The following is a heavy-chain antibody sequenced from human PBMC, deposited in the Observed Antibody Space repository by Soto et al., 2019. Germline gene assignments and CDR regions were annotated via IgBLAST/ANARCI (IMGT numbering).Heavy chain of an antibody. Sequence: QVQLVESGGGVVQPGRSLRLSCAASGFTLRDIGIPGAARAPGKGLGWVAVISYDGSNKYYADSVKGRFTISRDNSKNTLYLQMNSLRAEDTAVYYCGKPDRRDSSGYPDYWGQGTLVTVSS. CDR1: GFTLRDIG. CDR3: GKPDRRDSSGYPDY. V-gene: IGHV3-30*18. J-gene: IGHJ4*02. D-gene: IGHD3-22*01. CDR2: ISYDGSNK.